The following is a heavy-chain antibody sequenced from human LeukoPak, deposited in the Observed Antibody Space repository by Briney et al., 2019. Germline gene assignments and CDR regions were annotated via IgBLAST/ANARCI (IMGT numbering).Heavy chain of an antibody. Sequence: ASVKVSCRASGGTFSSYAISWVRQAPGQGLEWMGGIIPIFGTANYAQKFQGRVTITADKSTSTAYMELSSLRSEDTAVYYCAREKRHSSSSFDYWGQGTLVTVSS. J-gene: IGHJ4*02. D-gene: IGHD6-6*01. V-gene: IGHV1-69*06. CDR1: GGTFSSYA. CDR3: AREKRHSSSSFDY. CDR2: IIPIFGTA.